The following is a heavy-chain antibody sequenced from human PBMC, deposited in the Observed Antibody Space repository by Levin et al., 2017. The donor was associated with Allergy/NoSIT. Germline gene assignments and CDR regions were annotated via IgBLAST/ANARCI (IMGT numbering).Heavy chain of an antibody. D-gene: IGHD3-10*01. CDR3: ARDRTMVGGAIDY. Sequence: GASVKVSCKASGYTFTSYGISWVRQAPGQGLEWMGWISAYNGNTNYAQKLQGRVTMTTDTSTSTAYVELRSLRSDDTAVYYCARDRTMVGGAIDYWGQGTLVTVSS. CDR2: ISAYNGNT. J-gene: IGHJ4*02. CDR1: GYTFTSYG. V-gene: IGHV1-18*01.